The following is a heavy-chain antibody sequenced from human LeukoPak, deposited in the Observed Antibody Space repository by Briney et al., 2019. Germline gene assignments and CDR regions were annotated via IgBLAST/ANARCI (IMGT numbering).Heavy chain of an antibody. D-gene: IGHD3-3*01. CDR2: ICCSGST. J-gene: IGHJ3*02. V-gene: IGHV4-59*08. CDR3: ARLPGLSFWNGPGAFDI. CDR1: GGSLSSYY. Sequence: SETLSLTCTLAGGSLSSYYWSWIRPPPGKGLGWVGYICCSGSTNYNPSLKSRVTISVDTSKNQFSLKLSSVTAADTAVYYCARLPGLSFWNGPGAFDIWGQGTMVTVSS.